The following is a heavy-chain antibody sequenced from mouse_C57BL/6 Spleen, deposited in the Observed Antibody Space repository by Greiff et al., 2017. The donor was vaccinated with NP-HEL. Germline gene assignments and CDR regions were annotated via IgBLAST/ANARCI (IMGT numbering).Heavy chain of an antibody. CDR1: GYTFTDYN. Sequence: EVMLVESGPELVKPGASVKMSCKASGYTFTDYNMHWVKQSHGKSLEWIGYINPNNGGTSYNQKFKGKATLTVNKSSSTAYMELRSLTSEDSAVYYCARERYYLHYWGQGTTLTVSS. J-gene: IGHJ2*01. V-gene: IGHV1-22*01. CDR3: ARERYYLHY. CDR2: INPNNGGT. D-gene: IGHD2-14*01.